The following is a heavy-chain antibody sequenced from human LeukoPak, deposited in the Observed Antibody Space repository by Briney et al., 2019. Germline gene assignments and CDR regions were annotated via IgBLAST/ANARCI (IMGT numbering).Heavy chain of an antibody. CDR3: ARDARTYYYASSGVDY. CDR2: ISSDGGTI. CDR1: GFTFSRKT. J-gene: IGHJ4*02. Sequence: RSGGSLRLSCAASGFTFSRKTMNWVRQAPGKGLEWVSYISSDGGTIYYADSVRGRFTISRDNAKDSLYLQMNSLRDEDTAVYYCARDARTYYYASSGVDYWGQGTLVTVSS. V-gene: IGHV3-48*02. D-gene: IGHD3-22*01.